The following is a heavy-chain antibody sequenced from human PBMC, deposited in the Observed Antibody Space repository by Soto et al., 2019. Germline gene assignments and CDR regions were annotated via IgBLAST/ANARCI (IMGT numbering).Heavy chain of an antibody. CDR1: GYTFSSYG. CDR2: ISANNGNT. J-gene: IGHJ4*02. V-gene: IGHV1-18*01. Sequence: QVQLVQSGAEVKKPGASVKVSCKASGYTFSSYGISWVRQAPGQGLEWMGWISANNGNTNYAQKVQGRVTMTTDTPTSTAYMERRSLRSDDTAMYYCARGGPGAPFDYWGQGTPVTVSS. D-gene: IGHD1-26*01. CDR3: ARGGPGAPFDY.